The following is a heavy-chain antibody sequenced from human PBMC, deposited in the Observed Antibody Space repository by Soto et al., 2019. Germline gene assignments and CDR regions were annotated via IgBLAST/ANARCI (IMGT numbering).Heavy chain of an antibody. V-gene: IGHV1-18*01. CDR2: ISAYNGNT. D-gene: IGHD3-16*02. CDR1: DYTFTSYA. J-gene: IGHJ4*02. Sequence: QVQLVQSGAEVKKPGASVKVSCKASDYTFTSYAISWVRQTPGQGLEWMGWISAYNGNTNYAQKLQGRVTMTTDTSTSTAYMELRSLRSDDTAVYYCARDLRMITFGGVIVMFDYWGQGTLVTVSS. CDR3: ARDLRMITFGGVIVMFDY.